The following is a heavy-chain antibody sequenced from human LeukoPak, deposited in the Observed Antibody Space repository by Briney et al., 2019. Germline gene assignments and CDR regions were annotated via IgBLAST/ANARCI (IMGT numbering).Heavy chain of an antibody. J-gene: IGHJ4*02. CDR1: GVSIRSSY. V-gene: IGHV4-59*01. CDR3: TRGLDGYYPFDY. CDR2: IYYSGST. Sequence: KPSETLSLTCTVSGVSIRSSYWSWIRQPPGKGLEWIGYIYYSGSTNYNPSLKSRVTISVDTSKNQFSLKLSSVTAADTAVYYCTRGLDGYYPFDYWGQGTLVTVSS. D-gene: IGHD5-24*01.